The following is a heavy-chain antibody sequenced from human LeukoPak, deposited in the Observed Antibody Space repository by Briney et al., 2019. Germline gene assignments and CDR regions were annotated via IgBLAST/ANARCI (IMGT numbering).Heavy chain of an antibody. J-gene: IGHJ4*02. V-gene: IGHV3-15*01. CDR2: IKSKTDGGTT. D-gene: IGHD1-26*01. CDR1: GFTFSNAW. CDR3: TTDLLGSGSYYY. Sequence: GGSLXLSCAASGFTFSNAWMSWVRQAPGKGLEWVGRIKSKTDGGTTDYAAPVKGRFTISRDDSKNTLYLQMNSLKTEDTAVYYCTTDLLGSGSYYYWGQGTLVTVSS.